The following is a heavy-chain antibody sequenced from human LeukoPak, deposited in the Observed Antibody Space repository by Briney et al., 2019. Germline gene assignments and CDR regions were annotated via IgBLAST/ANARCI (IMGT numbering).Heavy chain of an antibody. J-gene: IGHJ4*02. CDR1: GYTFTSYY. D-gene: IGHD3-3*01. V-gene: IGHV1-46*01. CDR2: INPSGGST. Sequence: ASVKVSCKASGYTFTSYYMHWVRQAPGQGLEWMGIINPSGGSTSYAQKFQGRVTMTRDTSTSTVYMELSSLRSEDTAVHYCASSSRAGWLLYHYAFDYWGQGTLVTVSS. CDR3: ASSSRAGWLLYHYAFDY.